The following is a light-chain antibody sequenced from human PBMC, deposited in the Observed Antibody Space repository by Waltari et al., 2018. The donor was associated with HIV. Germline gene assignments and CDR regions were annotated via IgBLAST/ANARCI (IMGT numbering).Light chain of an antibody. CDR2: GAS. J-gene: IGKJ2*01. CDR1: QSVSSSY. CDR3: QQYGSSPPYT. V-gene: IGKV3-20*01. Sequence: EILLTQSPGILSLSPGERATLSCRASQSVSSSYLAWFQQKVGQPPRLLIYGASNRATGIPARFSGSGSGTDFTLTISRLEPEDFAVYYCQQYGSSPPYTFGQGTKLEIK.